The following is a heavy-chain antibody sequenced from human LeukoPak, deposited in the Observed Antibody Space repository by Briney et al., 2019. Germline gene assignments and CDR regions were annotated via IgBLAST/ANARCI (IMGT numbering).Heavy chain of an antibody. CDR1: GGSFSGYY. CDR2: INHSGST. Sequence: PSETLSLTCAVYGGSFSGYYWSWIRQPPGKGLEWIGEINHSGSTNYNPSLKSRVTISVGTSKNQFSLKLSSVTAADTAVYYCARGYAHIDYYDSSGYYYFDYWGQGTLVTVSS. CDR3: ARGYAHIDYYDSSGYYYFDY. D-gene: IGHD3-22*01. V-gene: IGHV4-34*01. J-gene: IGHJ4*02.